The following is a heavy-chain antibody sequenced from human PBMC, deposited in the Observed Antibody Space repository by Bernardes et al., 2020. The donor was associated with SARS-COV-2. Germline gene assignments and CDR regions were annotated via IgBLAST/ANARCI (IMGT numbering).Heavy chain of an antibody. V-gene: IGHV4-34*01. CDR1: GGSFSGYY. J-gene: IGHJ4*02. CDR2: INHSGST. D-gene: IGHD3-9*01. Sequence: SENLSLTCAVYGGSFSGYYWSWIRQPPGKGLEWIGEINHSGSTHSNPSPKTRVTISLDTSKNQFSLKLRSVTAADTAVYFCARASPTTHFDWLYYFDSWGQGTLVTVSS. CDR3: ARASPTTHFDWLYYFDS.